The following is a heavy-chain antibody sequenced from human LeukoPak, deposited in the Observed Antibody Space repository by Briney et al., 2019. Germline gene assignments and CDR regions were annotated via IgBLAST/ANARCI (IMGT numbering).Heavy chain of an antibody. D-gene: IGHD3-10*01. CDR1: GYTFTGYY. J-gene: IGHJ4*02. CDR2: INPNSGGT. Sequence: GASVKVSCKASGYTFTGYYMHWVRQAPGQGLEWMGWINPNSGGTNYAQKFQGRVTMTRDTSISTAYMELSRLRSDDTAVYYCARGPWFGELYLDYWGQGTLITVSS. V-gene: IGHV1-2*02. CDR3: ARGPWFGELYLDY.